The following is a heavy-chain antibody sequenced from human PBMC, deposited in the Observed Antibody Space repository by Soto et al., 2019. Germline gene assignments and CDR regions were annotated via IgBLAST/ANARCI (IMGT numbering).Heavy chain of an antibody. CDR1: GFTFSSYW. V-gene: IGHV3-7*01. D-gene: IGHD6-19*01. CDR2: VRQDGSQK. J-gene: IGHJ4*02. CDR3: VRDGSRGWQFES. Sequence: LRLSCXASGFTFSSYWMTWVLRAPGKGLEWVANVRQDGSQKFLVDSVKGRFTISRDNAKNSMYLQMNSLRAEDTAVYYCVRDGSRGWQFESWGQGTLVTVYS.